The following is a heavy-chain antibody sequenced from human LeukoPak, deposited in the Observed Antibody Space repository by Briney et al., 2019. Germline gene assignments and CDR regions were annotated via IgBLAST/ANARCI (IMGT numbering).Heavy chain of an antibody. V-gene: IGHV4-4*07. Sequence: SETLSLTCAVYGGSFSGYYWSWIRQPPGKGLEWIGRIYTTGSTKYNPSLESRVTMSVDTSKNQFSLKLSSVTAADTAVYYCAREGHGVVTLDYWGQGTLVTVSS. D-gene: IGHD4-17*01. CDR1: GGSFSGYY. CDR3: AREGHGVVTLDY. CDR2: IYTTGST. J-gene: IGHJ4*02.